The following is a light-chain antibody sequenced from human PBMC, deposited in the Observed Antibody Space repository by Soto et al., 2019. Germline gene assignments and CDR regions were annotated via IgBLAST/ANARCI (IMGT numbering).Light chain of an antibody. CDR1: QSVSNSS. CDR2: AAS. CDR3: QQRNSWPLT. V-gene: IGKV3D-20*02. Sequence: EIVLTQSPGTLSLSPGERATFSCRASQSVSNSSLAWYHQKPGQAPRLLLFAASRRATGIPDTFSGSGSGTDFTLTISSLEPEDFAVYYCQQRNSWPLTFGGGTKLEMK. J-gene: IGKJ4*01.